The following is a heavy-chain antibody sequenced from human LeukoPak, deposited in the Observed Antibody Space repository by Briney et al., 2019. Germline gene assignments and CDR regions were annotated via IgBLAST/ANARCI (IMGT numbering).Heavy chain of an antibody. J-gene: IGHJ4*02. CDR1: GYTFTVYY. V-gene: IGHV1-2*02. D-gene: IGHD3-22*01. Sequence: GASVKVSCKASGYTFTVYYMHWVRQAPGQGLEWMGWINPNSGGTNYAQKFQGRVTMTRDTSISTAYMELSRLRSDDTAVYYCARDAYYYDSSGYYPADYWGQGTLVTVSS. CDR3: ARDAYYYDSSGYYPADY. CDR2: INPNSGGT.